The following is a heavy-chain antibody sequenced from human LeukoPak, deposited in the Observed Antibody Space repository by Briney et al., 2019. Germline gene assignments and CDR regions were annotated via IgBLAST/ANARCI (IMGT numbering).Heavy chain of an antibody. CDR2: ISSSSSYI. CDR1: GFTFSSYS. V-gene: IGHV3-21*04. CDR3: ARGGGLDV. J-gene: IGHJ6*02. D-gene: IGHD3-16*01. Sequence: GGSLRLSCAASGFTFSSYSMNWVRQAPGRGLEWVSSISSSSSYIYYADSVKGRFTISRDNAKNSLYLQMSNLRAEDTAVYFCARGGGLDVWGQGATVTVSS.